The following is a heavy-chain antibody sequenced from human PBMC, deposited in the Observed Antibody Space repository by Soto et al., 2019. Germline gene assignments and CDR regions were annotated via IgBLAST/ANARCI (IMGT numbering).Heavy chain of an antibody. CDR3: STSPSEIVGAPGD. J-gene: IGHJ4*02. CDR2: ITPFTGNT. D-gene: IGHD1-26*01. Sequence: QLQLVQSGAEVKKTGSSVRVSCKASGFTFTYRYLHWVRQAPGQALEWVGWITPFTGNTNYAQKFQDRVTITRDRSLSTAFMELSSLTSEDTAMYYCSTSPSEIVGAPGDWGQGTLITVS. CDR1: GFTFTYRY. V-gene: IGHV1-45*02.